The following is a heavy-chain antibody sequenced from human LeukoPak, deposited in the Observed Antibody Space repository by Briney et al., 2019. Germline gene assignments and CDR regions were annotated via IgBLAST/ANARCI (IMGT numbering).Heavy chain of an antibody. CDR1: GFTFSGSA. CDR2: IRSKANSYST. Sequence: PGGSLRLSXAASGFTFSGSAMHWVCQASGKGLEWVGRIRSKANSYSTAYAASVKGRFTISRDDSKNTAYLQMNSLKTEDTAVYYCTRLDVYYYDADVDVWGKGTTVTVSS. CDR3: TRLDVYYYDADVDV. V-gene: IGHV3-73*01. J-gene: IGHJ6*04. D-gene: IGHD3-22*01.